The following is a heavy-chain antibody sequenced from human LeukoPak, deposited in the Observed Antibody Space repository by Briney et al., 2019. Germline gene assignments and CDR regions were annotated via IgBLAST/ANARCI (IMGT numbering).Heavy chain of an antibody. CDR3: AKFADDARWELPVDY. J-gene: IGHJ4*02. Sequence: GGSLILSCAASGFTFDDYAMHWVRQAPGKGLEWVSGISWNSGSIGYADSVKGRFTISRDNAKNSLYLQMNSLRAEDTALYYCAKFADDARWELPVDYWGQGTLVTVSS. CDR1: GFTFDDYA. CDR2: ISWNSGSI. D-gene: IGHD1-26*01. V-gene: IGHV3-9*01.